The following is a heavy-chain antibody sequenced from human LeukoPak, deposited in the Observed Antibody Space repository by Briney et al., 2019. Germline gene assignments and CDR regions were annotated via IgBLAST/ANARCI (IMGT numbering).Heavy chain of an antibody. CDR1: GFTFSSYG. CDR2: IRYDGNNK. CDR3: AKDIAAAGTGWYFDL. J-gene: IGHJ2*01. Sequence: GSLRLSCAASGFTFSSYGMHWVRQAPGKGLEWVAFIRYDGNNKYYADSMKGRFTISRDNAKNSLYLQMNSLRAEDTALYYCAKDIAAAGTGWYFDLWGRGTLVTVSS. D-gene: IGHD6-13*01. V-gene: IGHV3-30*02.